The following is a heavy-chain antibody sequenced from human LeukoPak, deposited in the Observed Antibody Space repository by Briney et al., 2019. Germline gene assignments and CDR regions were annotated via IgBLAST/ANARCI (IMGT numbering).Heavy chain of an antibody. CDR1: GFTFSSYA. V-gene: IGHV3-23*01. D-gene: IGHD3-3*01. Sequence: GGSLRLSCAASGFTFSSYAMSWVRQAPGKGLEWVSAISGSGGSTYYADSVKGRFTISRDNSKNTLYLQMNSLRAEDTAVYYCAKSDYDFWSGYYRYYFDYWGQGTLVTVSP. CDR2: ISGSGGST. CDR3: AKSDYDFWSGYYRYYFDY. J-gene: IGHJ4*02.